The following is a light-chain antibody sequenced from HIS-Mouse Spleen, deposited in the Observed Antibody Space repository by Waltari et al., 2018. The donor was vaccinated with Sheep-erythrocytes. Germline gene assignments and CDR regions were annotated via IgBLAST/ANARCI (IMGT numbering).Light chain of an antibody. CDR3: QQYDSTPFT. V-gene: IGKV4-1*01. Sequence: DIVMTQSPDSLAVSLGERATINCKSSQSVLYSSNNKNYLAWYQQKPGQPPKLPIYWASTRESGVPDRFSGSGSGTDFTLTISSLQAEDVAVYYCQQYDSTPFTFGPVTKVDIK. CDR1: QSVLYSSNNKNY. J-gene: IGKJ3*01. CDR2: WAS.